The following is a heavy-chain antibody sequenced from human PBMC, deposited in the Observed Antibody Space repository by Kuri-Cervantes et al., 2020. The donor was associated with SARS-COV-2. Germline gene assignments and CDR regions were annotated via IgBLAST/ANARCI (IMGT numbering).Heavy chain of an antibody. CDR2: IKSKTDGGTT. J-gene: IGHJ4*02. V-gene: IGHV3-15*01. D-gene: IGHD6-19*01. CDR1: GFTFSNAW. CDR3: TTGEGIAVAAVVY. Sequence: GESLKIPCAASGFTFSNAWMRRVRQAPGKGLEWVGRIKSKTDGGTTDYAAPVKGRFTISRDDSKNTLYLQMNSLKTEDTAVYYRTTGEGIAVAAVVYWGQGTLVTVSS.